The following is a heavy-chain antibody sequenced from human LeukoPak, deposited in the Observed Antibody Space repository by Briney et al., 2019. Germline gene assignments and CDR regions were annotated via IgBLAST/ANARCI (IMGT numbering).Heavy chain of an antibody. CDR1: GGSFSGFY. V-gene: IGHV4-34*01. Sequence: PSETLSLPRAGHGGSFSGFYWGWIRPPPGKGLEWIGEINHRGYTNYNPSLKSRVTISVDTSKNQFSLKLSSVTGAVMAVYYCARGRPVVPAATGNWFDPWGQGTLVTVSS. D-gene: IGHD2-2*01. J-gene: IGHJ5*02. CDR3: ARGRPVVPAATGNWFDP. CDR2: INHRGYT.